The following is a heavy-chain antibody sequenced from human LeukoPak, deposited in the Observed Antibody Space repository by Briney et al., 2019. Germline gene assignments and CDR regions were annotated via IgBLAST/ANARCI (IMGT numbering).Heavy chain of an antibody. CDR3: ARVSSSSWWALDY. V-gene: IGHV3-74*01. CDR1: GFTFSSYA. Sequence: GGSLRLSCAASGFTFSSYAMSWVRQAPGKGLVWVSRINTDGSSASYADSVKGRFTISRDNAKNTLYLQMNSLRAEDTAVYYCARVSSSSWWALDYWGQGTLVTVSS. D-gene: IGHD6-13*01. J-gene: IGHJ4*02. CDR2: INTDGSSA.